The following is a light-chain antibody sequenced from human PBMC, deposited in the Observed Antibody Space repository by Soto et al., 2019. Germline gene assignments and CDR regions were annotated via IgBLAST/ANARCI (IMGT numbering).Light chain of an antibody. Sequence: IVMTQSPATLSVSPWEGATLSCRASQGIGDTLAWYQQKPGQTPRLLIYDTSNRATDIPPRFSGSGSGTDFTLTISSLEPEDFAVYYCQQRTNWRITFGQGTRLEIK. CDR2: DTS. J-gene: IGKJ5*01. V-gene: IGKV3D-11*01. CDR3: QQRTNWRIT. CDR1: QGIGDT.